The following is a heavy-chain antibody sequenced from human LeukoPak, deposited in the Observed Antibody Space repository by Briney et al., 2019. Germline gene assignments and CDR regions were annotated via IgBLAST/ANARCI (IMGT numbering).Heavy chain of an antibody. CDR2: IYTSGST. CDR1: GGSTRSYC. D-gene: IGHD4-17*01. CDR3: ARGYGDYYYYMDV. V-gene: IGHV4-4*07. Sequence: SGPGLGNPSEPLSLTCTVSGGSTRSYCWRWIRRPAGKGLEGIGRIYTSGSTNYNPSLKSRVTVSVDTSKNQFSLKLSSVTAADTAVYYCARGYGDYYYYMDVWGKGTTVTVSS. J-gene: IGHJ6*03.